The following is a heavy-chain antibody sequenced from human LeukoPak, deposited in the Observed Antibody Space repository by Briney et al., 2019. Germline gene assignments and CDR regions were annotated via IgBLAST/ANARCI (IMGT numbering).Heavy chain of an antibody. CDR2: INPNSGGT. V-gene: IGHV1-2*02. CDR1: GYTFSNYA. Sequence: ASVKISCKASGYTFSNYAMNWVRQAPGQGLEWMGWINPNSGGTNYAQKFQGRVTMTRDTSISTAYMELSRLRSDDTAVYYCARAFSSSSGFDYWGQGTLVTVSS. CDR3: ARAFSSSSGFDY. D-gene: IGHD6-6*01. J-gene: IGHJ4*02.